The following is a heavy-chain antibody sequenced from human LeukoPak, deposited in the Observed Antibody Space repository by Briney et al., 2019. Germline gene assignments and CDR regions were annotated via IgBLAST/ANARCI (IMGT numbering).Heavy chain of an antibody. CDR3: ARELKGIIAAAASEFDY. CDR1: GFTFSRYW. Sequence: PGGSLRLSCAASGFTFSRYWMSWVRQAPGKGLEWVANIKEDGSREYYVDSVKGRFTISRGNAKNSLYLQMNSLRAEDTAVYYCARELKGIIAAAASEFDYWGQGTLVTVSS. D-gene: IGHD6-13*01. CDR2: IKEDGSRE. V-gene: IGHV3-7*01. J-gene: IGHJ4*02.